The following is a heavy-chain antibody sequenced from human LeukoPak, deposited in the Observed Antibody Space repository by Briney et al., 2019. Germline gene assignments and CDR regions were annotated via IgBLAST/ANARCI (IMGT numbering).Heavy chain of an antibody. CDR2: ISTSGDTT. V-gene: IGHV3-23*01. Sequence: GGSLRLSCAASGFTFSSYAMSWVRQAPGKGLGGVSAISTSGDTTYYADSVKGRFTISRDNSKNTLYLQMNSLRAEDTAVYYCTKVRAYDDSGNPYWHFDLWGRGTLVTVSS. D-gene: IGHD3-10*01. J-gene: IGHJ2*01. CDR1: GFTFSSYA. CDR3: TKVRAYDDSGNPYWHFDL.